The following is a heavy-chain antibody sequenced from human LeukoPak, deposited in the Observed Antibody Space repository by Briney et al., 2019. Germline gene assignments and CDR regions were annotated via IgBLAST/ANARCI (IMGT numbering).Heavy chain of an antibody. CDR2: INHSGST. V-gene: IGHV4-34*01. J-gene: IGHJ6*02. D-gene: IGHD6-19*01. CDR3: ARGLSRGHSSGWYLYYYYGMDV. CDR1: GGSISSYY. Sequence: SETLSLTCSVSGGSISSYYRFWIRQPPGKGLEWIGEINHSGSTNYNPSLKSRVTISVDTSKNQFSLKLSSVTAADTAVYYCARGLSRGHSSGWYLYYYYGMDVWGQGTTVTVSS.